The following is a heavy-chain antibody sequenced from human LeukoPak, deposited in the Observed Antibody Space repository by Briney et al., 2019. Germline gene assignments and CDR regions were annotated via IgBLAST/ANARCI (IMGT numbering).Heavy chain of an antibody. CDR3: ARRGVRTNSWEIYLAY. J-gene: IGHJ4*02. V-gene: IGHV4-59*08. CDR2: IYYSGST. D-gene: IGHD6-13*01. Sequence: PSETLSLTCTVSGGTISIYSLSWVRQPPGKGLEWIGYIYYSGSTNYNPSLKSRVTISVDTSKNQFSLKLSSVTAADTAVYYCARRGVRTNSWEIYLAYWGQGTLVTVSS. CDR1: GGTISIYS.